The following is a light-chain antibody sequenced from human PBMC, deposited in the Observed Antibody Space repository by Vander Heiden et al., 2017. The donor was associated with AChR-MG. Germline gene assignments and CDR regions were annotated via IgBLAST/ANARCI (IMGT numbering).Light chain of an antibody. CDR2: DVS. V-gene: IGLV2-11*01. CDR1: SSDVGGYND. J-gene: IGLJ1*01. Sequence: QPALTQPRSVSGSPGQSVTISCTGTSSDVGGYNDVSWYQPHPGKAPKLMIYDVSQRPSGVPDRFSGSKSGNTASLTISGLQAEDEADYYCCSYAGTYPYVFGTGTKVTVL. CDR3: CSYAGTYPYV.